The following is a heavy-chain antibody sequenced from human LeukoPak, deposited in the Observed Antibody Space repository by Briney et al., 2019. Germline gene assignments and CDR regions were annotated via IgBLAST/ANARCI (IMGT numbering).Heavy chain of an antibody. CDR3: ARGTMVRGVIIKSLLFDY. CDR2: MNPNSGNT. CDR1: GYTFTSYG. J-gene: IGHJ4*02. V-gene: IGHV1-8*02. D-gene: IGHD3-10*01. Sequence: ASVKVSCKASGYTFTSYGISWVRQATGQGLEWMGWMNPNSGNTGYAQKFQGRVTMTRNTSISTAYMELSSLRSEDTAVYYCARGTMVRGVIIKSLLFDYWGQGTLVTVSS.